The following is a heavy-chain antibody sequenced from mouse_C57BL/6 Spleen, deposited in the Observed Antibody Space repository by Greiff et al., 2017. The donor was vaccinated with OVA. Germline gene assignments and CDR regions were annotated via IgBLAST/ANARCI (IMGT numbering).Heavy chain of an antibody. V-gene: IGHV2-2*01. D-gene: IGHD2-4*01. Sequence: QVQLKESGPGLVQPSQSLSITCTVSGFSLTSYGVHWVRQSPGKGLEGLGVIWVGGSTDYNAAFISRLSISKDNSKSQVFFKMNSLQADDTAIYYCARHYDEGAWFAYWGQGTLVTVSA. CDR3: ARHYDEGAWFAY. J-gene: IGHJ3*01. CDR1: GFSLTSYG. CDR2: IWVGGST.